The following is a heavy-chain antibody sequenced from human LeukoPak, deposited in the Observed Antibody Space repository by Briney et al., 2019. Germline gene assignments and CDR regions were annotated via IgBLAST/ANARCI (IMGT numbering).Heavy chain of an antibody. D-gene: IGHD2-2*01. Sequence: PSETLSLTCAVYGWSFSGYYWSWVRQPPGKGLDWIGEINHSGGTNYNPSLKSRVTISVDKSKNQFSLKLSSVTAADTAVYYCARARVVVPAALFLRGGDCNLDVWGKGTTVTVSS. CDR3: ARARVVVPAALFLRGGDCNLDV. J-gene: IGHJ6*04. V-gene: IGHV4-34*01. CDR1: GWSFSGYY. CDR2: INHSGGT.